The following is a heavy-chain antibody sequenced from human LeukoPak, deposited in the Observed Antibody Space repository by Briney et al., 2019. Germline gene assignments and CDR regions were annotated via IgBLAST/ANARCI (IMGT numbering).Heavy chain of an antibody. CDR3: ARGDGDYHY. CDR2: IYYSGST. D-gene: IGHD4-17*01. CDR1: GGSISSYY. Sequence: SETLSLTCTVSGGSISSYYWSWIRQPPGKGLEWIGYIYYSGSTNYNPSLKSRVTISVDTSKNQFSLKLSSVTAADTAVYYCARGDGDYHYWGQGTLVTVSS. J-gene: IGHJ4*02. V-gene: IGHV4-59*01.